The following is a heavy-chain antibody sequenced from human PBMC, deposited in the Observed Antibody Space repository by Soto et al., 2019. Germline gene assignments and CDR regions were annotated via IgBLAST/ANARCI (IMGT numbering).Heavy chain of an antibody. CDR1: GGSISSGGYY. CDR3: ARDFFGYSYGYSYYYGMDV. D-gene: IGHD5-18*01. V-gene: IGHV4-31*03. J-gene: IGHJ6*02. CDR2: IYYSGST. Sequence: SETLSLTCTVSGGSISSGGYYWSWIRQHPGKGLEWIGYIYYSGSTYYNPSLKSRVTISVDTSKNQFSLKLSSVTAADTAVYYCARDFFGYSYGYSYYYGMDVWGQGTTVTVSS.